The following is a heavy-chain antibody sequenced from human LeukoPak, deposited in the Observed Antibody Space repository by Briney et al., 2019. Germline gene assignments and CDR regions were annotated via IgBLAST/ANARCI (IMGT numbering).Heavy chain of an antibody. V-gene: IGHV4-59*01. D-gene: IGHD3-22*01. CDR3: AGDLGYYDSSGYQAYWYFDL. J-gene: IGHJ2*01. CDR2: TYYSGST. CDR1: GGSISSYY. Sequence: SETLSLTCTVSGGSISSYYWSWIRQPPGKGLEWIGYTYYSGSTNYNPSLKRRVTISVDTSKNQFSLKLSSVTAADTAVYYCAGDLGYYDSSGYQAYWYFDLWGRGTLVTVSS.